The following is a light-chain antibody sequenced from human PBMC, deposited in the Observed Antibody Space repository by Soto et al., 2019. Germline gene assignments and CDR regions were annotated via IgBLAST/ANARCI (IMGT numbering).Light chain of an antibody. Sequence: QSVLTQPRSVSGSPGQSVTISCTGTSSNVGGYNYVSWYQQHPGKVPKLLIYDVSKRPSGVPARFSGSKSGNTASLTISGLQAEDEADYYCCSYEGIYTSYVFGTGTKVTVL. CDR1: SSNVGGYNY. V-gene: IGLV2-11*01. J-gene: IGLJ1*01. CDR3: CSYEGIYTSYV. CDR2: DVS.